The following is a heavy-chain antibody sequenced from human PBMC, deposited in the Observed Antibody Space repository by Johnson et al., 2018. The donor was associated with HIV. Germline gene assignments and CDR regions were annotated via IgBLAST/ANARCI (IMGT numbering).Heavy chain of an antibody. CDR2: IYSGDST. CDR1: GFTVSSNY. Sequence: VQLVESGGGLVQRGGSLRLSCAASGFTVSSNYMSWVRQAPGKGLEWVSVIYSGDSTYYADSVKGRFIISRDNSKHTLYLQMNSLRAEDTAVYYCAKGLRPYGSGPSDAFDIWGQGTMVTVSS. J-gene: IGHJ3*02. V-gene: IGHV3-66*01. D-gene: IGHD3-10*01. CDR3: AKGLRPYGSGPSDAFDI.